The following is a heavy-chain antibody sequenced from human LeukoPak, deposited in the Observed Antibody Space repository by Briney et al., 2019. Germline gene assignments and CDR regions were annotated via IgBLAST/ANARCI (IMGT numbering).Heavy chain of an antibody. Sequence: SETLSLTCTVSGGSVSSGSYSWTWIRQPPGKGLECIGYIYSTGRTGYNPSLQSRVAMSVDTSKNQFSLKLSSVTAADTAVYYCARVRDREVKYFDYWGQGTLVTVSS. CDR3: ARVRDREVKYFDY. CDR2: IYSTGRT. V-gene: IGHV4-61*01. J-gene: IGHJ4*02. D-gene: IGHD1-26*01. CDR1: GGSVSSGSYS.